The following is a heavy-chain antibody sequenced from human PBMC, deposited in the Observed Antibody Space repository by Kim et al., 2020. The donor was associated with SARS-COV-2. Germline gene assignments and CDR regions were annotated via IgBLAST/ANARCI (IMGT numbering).Heavy chain of an antibody. CDR3: ARDGLYYGDHSVDY. J-gene: IGHJ4*02. D-gene: IGHD4-17*01. CDR2: ISAYNGNT. Sequence: ASVKVSCKASGYTFTSYGIRWVRQAPGQGLEWMGWISAYNGNTNYAQKLQGRVTMTTDTSTSTAYMELRSLRSDDTAVYYCARDGLYYGDHSVDYWGQGTLVTVSS. V-gene: IGHV1-18*01. CDR1: GYTFTSYG.